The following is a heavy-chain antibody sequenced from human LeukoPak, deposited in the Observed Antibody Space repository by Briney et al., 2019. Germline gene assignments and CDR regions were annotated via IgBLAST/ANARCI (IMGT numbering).Heavy chain of an antibody. V-gene: IGHV3-7*01. Sequence: GGSLRLSCAVTGFTFSRHWMSWVRQAPGKGLEWLANIKQDGSEKYYVDSVEGRFTISRDNAKNSLYLQMNSLRAEDTAVYYCARSYYGSGTSYGMDVWGQGTTVTVSS. J-gene: IGHJ6*02. CDR2: IKQDGSEK. D-gene: IGHD3-10*01. CDR1: GFTFSRHW. CDR3: ARSYYGSGTSYGMDV.